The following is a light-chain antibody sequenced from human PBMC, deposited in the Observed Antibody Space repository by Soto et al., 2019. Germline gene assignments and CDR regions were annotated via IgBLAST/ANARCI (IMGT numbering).Light chain of an antibody. CDR2: KAS. CDR3: XXYNSYSWT. V-gene: IGKV1-5*03. J-gene: IGKJ1*01. Sequence: DIQMTQSPSTLSASVGDRVTITCRASQSISSWLAWYQQKPGKAPKLLIYKASSLESGVPSRFSGSGSGKXXXXXXXXXXXXXXXTXXXXXYNSYSWTFGQGTKVEIK. CDR1: QSISSW.